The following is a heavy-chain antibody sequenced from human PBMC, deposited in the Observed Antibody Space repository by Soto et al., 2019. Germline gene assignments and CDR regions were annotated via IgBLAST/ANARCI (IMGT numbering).Heavy chain of an antibody. V-gene: IGHV1-69*01. CDR2: ILPIFGTA. J-gene: IGHJ6*02. CDR3: ARAVQPHNHYDFWSGNYYYGMDV. D-gene: IGHD3-3*01. CDR1: GGTFSSYA. Sequence: QVQLVQSVAEVKKPGSSVKVSCKASGGTFSSYAISWVRQAPGQGLEWMGGILPIFGTANYAQKFQGRVTITADESTSKACMELSSRGSEYTAVYYCARAVQPHNHYDFWSGNYYYGMDVWGQGTTVTVSS.